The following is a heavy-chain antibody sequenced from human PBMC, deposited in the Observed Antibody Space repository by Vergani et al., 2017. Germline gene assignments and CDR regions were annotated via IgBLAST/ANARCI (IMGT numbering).Heavy chain of an antibody. CDR1: GGSISSYY. J-gene: IGHJ4*02. CDR2: IYYSGST. V-gene: IGHV4-59*12. D-gene: IGHD1-14*01. CDR3: ARDSDRSGFDY. Sequence: QVQLQESGPGLVKPSETLSLTCTVSGGSISSYYWSWIRQPPGKGLEWIGYIYYSGSTNYNPSLKSRVTISVDTSKNQFSLKLSSVTAADTAVYYCARDSDRSGFDYWGQGTLVTVSS.